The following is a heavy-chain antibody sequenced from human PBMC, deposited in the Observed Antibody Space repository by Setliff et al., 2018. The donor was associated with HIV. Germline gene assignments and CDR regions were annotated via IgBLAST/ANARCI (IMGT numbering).Heavy chain of an antibody. CDR1: GGSFTDIGGSFTDYY. CDR3: ARGARLLARYSDRWDYYYMAV. V-gene: IGHV4-34*01. CDR2: INHSGSA. Sequence: PSETLSLTCAVFGGSFTDIGGSFTDYYWIWIRQPPGKGLEWIGEINHSGSAHYNPSLKSRFTISVDTSKNQFSLKVNSVTAADTAVYYCARGARLLARYSDRWDYYYMAVWGKGTTVTVSS. J-gene: IGHJ6*03. D-gene: IGHD6-13*01.